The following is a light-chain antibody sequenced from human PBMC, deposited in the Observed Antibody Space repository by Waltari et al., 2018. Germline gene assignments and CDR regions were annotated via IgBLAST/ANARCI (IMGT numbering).Light chain of an antibody. CDR1: QRIRSY. CDR3: QQYFSYPA. CDR2: AAS. J-gene: IGKJ1*01. Sequence: ITGRASQRIRSYLAWYQQNPGKAPKLLIYAASTLQSGVPSRFSGSGSGTDFTLTINYLQSEDFATYYCQQYFSYPAFGQGTKVEI. V-gene: IGKV1-8*01.